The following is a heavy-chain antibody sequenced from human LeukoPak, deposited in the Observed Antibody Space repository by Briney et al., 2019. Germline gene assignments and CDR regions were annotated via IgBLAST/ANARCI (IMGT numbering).Heavy chain of an antibody. Sequence: SETLSLTCTVSGYSTSSGYSWCWIRLPPGKGMVRTGSIYDRGSTYYNPSLKSRVTISVDTSKNQFSLKLSSVTAADTAVYYCARAYYDYVWGSYRVNLFDYWGQGTLVTVSS. CDR3: ARAYYDYVWGSYRVNLFDY. CDR1: GYSTSSGYS. CDR2: IYDRGST. D-gene: IGHD3-16*02. V-gene: IGHV4-38-2*02. J-gene: IGHJ4*02.